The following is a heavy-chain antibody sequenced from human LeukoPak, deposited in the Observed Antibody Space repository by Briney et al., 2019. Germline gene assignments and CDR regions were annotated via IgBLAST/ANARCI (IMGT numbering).Heavy chain of an antibody. J-gene: IGHJ4*02. V-gene: IGHV3-23*01. Sequence: GGSLRLSCAASGFTFSSYALSWVRQAPGKGLEWVSTISGSGGSTYYADSVKGRFTTSRDSSKNTLFLQMNSLRAEDTAVYYCAKLYGYTYGHPDYWGQGTLVTVSS. CDR3: AKLYGYTYGHPDY. D-gene: IGHD5-18*01. CDR1: GFTFSSYA. CDR2: ISGSGGST.